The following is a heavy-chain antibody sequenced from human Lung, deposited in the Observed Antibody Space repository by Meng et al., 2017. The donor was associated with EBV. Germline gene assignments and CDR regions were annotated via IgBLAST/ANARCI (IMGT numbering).Heavy chain of an antibody. D-gene: IGHD1-14*01. CDR2: LIAVFDKT. Sequence: QVRLVQSGAGVKKPGSSVKVACKTSGDSFSTQTFSWVRQAPGQGLEWMGGLIAVFDKTKAAPRFQDRVTFTADESTSTAYMELSSLTFDDTAVYFCARGRRNEPLFDYWGQGTLVTVSS. CDR1: GDSFSTQT. J-gene: IGHJ4*02. V-gene: IGHV1-69*13. CDR3: ARGRRNEPLFDY.